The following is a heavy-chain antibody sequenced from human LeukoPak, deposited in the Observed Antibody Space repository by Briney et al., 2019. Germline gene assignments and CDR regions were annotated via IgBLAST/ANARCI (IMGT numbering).Heavy chain of an antibody. CDR1: GLTVSSSY. Sequence: GGSLRLSCAASGLTVSSSYMSWVRQAPGKGLEWVSIIYNDGSTYYADSMKGRFTISRDNSKNTLYLQVNSLRAEDTAMYYCTTERGYSYGLFDYWGQGTLVTVSS. D-gene: IGHD5-18*01. CDR3: TTERGYSYGLFDY. J-gene: IGHJ4*02. V-gene: IGHV3-53*01. CDR2: IYNDGST.